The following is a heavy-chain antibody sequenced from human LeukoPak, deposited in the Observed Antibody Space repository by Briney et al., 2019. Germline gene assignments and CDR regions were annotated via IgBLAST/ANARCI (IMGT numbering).Heavy chain of an antibody. J-gene: IGHJ1*01. Sequence: SETLSLTCDVSGXSITQTNYWTWVRQPPGKGLEWTGEVNLQGGANYNPSLLRRVAISVDTSANHVSLQMTSVTAADTAVYYCARANGYDSSGYYGEYFQHWGQGTLVTVSS. CDR1: GXSITQTNY. CDR2: VNLQGGA. V-gene: IGHV4-4*02. CDR3: ARANGYDSSGYYGEYFQH. D-gene: IGHD3-22*01.